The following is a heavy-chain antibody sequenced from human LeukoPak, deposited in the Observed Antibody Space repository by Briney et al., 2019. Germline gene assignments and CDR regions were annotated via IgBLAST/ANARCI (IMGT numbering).Heavy chain of an antibody. CDR3: ARDLVRGNYHWFDP. Sequence: ASVKVSCKASGYSFSSFGITWVRQAPGQGLEWMGWISAYNDNTNYAQNLQGRVTMTTDTSTSTAYMELRSLRSDDTAVYYCARDLVRGNYHWFDPWGQGTLVTVSS. D-gene: IGHD3-16*01. CDR1: GYSFSSFG. J-gene: IGHJ5*02. CDR2: ISAYNDNT. V-gene: IGHV1-18*01.